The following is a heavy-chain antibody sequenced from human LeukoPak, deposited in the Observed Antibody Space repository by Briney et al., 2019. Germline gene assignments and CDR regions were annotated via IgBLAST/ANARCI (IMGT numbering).Heavy chain of an antibody. D-gene: IGHD5-12*01. J-gene: IGHJ4*02. Sequence: GGSLSLSCAASGLSFSTLDMRWVRQAAGKRLEWVSGIRGSGGNTYYADSVKGRFTISRDNSKNTLYLQMNSLRAEDTAVYYCAKTSRGYSGFDSPFDYWGQGTLVTVSS. CDR3: AKTSRGYSGFDSPFDY. V-gene: IGHV3-23*01. CDR2: IRGSGGNT. CDR1: GLSFSTLD.